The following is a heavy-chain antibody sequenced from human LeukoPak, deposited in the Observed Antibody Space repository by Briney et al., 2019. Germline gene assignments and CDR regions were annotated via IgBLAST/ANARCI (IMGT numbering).Heavy chain of an antibody. CDR2: MNPNSGNT. CDR3: AREEMATISNYYYYGMDV. J-gene: IGHJ6*02. Sequence: ASVKVSCKASGYTFTSYDINWVRQATGQGLEWMGWMNPNSGNTGYAQKFQGRVTMTRNTSISTAYMELSSLRSEDTAVYYCAREEMATISNYYYYGMDVWGQGTTVTVSS. D-gene: IGHD5-24*01. CDR1: GYTFTSYD. V-gene: IGHV1-8*01.